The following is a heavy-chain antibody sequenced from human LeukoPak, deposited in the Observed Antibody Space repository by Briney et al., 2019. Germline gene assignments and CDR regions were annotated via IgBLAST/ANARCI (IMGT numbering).Heavy chain of an antibody. Sequence: ASVKVSCKASGYSFTRNYMHWGRQAPGQGPEWMGIINPSGGSTSYSQKFQDRITMTRDTSTSTVYMEMTSLRSDDTAVYYCARGYDSSYQYWAGAFNIWGQGTMVTVSS. D-gene: IGHD3-22*01. CDR3: ARGYDSSYQYWAGAFNI. V-gene: IGHV1-46*01. CDR1: GYSFTRNY. J-gene: IGHJ3*02. CDR2: INPSGGST.